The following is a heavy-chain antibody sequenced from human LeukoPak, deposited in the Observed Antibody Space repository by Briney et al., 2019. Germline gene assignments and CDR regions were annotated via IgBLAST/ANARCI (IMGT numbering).Heavy chain of an antibody. Sequence: PGGSLCCSGTGYGSTSVDVAWNWFGQGQGMGWKGGVFIRSKTYGGTTEYAASVKGRFTISRDDSKSIAYLQMNSLKTEDTALYYCTRDRVGLWWFNWGQGTLVTVSS. CDR3: TRDRVGLWWFN. CDR2: IRSKTYGGTT. CDR1: GSTSVDVA. D-gene: IGHD2-21*01. J-gene: IGHJ4*02. V-gene: IGHV3-49*03.